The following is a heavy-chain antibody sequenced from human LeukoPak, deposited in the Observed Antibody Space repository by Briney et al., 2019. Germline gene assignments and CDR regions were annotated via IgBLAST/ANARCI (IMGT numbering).Heavy chain of an antibody. V-gene: IGHV3-30*02. CDR2: IRYDGGNE. CDR1: GFTFNNYG. Sequence: AGGSLRLSCAASGFTFNNYGMHWVRQAPGKGLEWVAFIRYDGGNEYYADSVKGRFTISRDNSRDTPYLQMNSLRAEDTAVYYCAKLAPIFDSSGYYHDYWGQGTLVTVSS. D-gene: IGHD3-22*01. J-gene: IGHJ4*02. CDR3: AKLAPIFDSSGYYHDY.